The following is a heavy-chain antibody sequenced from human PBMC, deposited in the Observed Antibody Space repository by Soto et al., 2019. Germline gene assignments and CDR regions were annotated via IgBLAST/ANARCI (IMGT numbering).Heavy chain of an antibody. Sequence: ASVKVSCKASGYTFTSYYMHWVRQAPGQGLEWMGIINPRGGSTSYAQKFQGRVTMTRDTSTSTVYMELSSLRSEDTAVYYCARVLFAERGLYSSSSFDYWGQGTLVTVSS. D-gene: IGHD6-6*01. V-gene: IGHV1-46*01. CDR1: GYTFTSYY. CDR3: ARVLFAERGLYSSSSFDY. CDR2: INPRGGST. J-gene: IGHJ4*02.